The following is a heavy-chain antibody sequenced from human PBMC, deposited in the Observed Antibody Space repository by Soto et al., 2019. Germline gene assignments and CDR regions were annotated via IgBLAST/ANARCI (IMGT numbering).Heavy chain of an antibody. D-gene: IGHD4-17*01. CDR2: IYFSGST. V-gene: IGHV4-61*01. J-gene: IGHJ6*02. CDR1: GGSVSGASYY. CDR3: TRDVDFGEEDV. Sequence: SETLSLTRTVPGGSVSGASYYWNWIRQPPGKGLEWIGYIYFSGSTNYNPSLESRVTTSIDTSKNQFSLKLSSVTAADTAVYFCTRDVDFGEEDVWGQVTTVTVS.